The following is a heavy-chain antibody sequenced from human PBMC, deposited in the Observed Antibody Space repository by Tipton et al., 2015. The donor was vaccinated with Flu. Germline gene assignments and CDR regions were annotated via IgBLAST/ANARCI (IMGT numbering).Heavy chain of an antibody. CDR1: GYSFTNYG. CDR3: ARGWQEDAFGT. Sequence: QLVQSGAEVKKPGASVKVSCKASGYSFTNYGISWVRQAPGQGLEWMGWISPYSGETNFAQRLQDRVTMTTDSSTTTAYMELRSLKSDDTALYFCARGWQEDAFGTWGQGTIVTVSS. V-gene: IGHV1-18*01. J-gene: IGHJ3*02. CDR2: ISPYSGET. D-gene: IGHD2-15*01.